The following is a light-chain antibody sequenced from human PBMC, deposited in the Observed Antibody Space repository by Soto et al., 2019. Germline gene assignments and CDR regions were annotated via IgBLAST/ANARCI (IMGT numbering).Light chain of an antibody. CDR2: DAS. V-gene: IGKV3-11*01. J-gene: IGKJ3*01. Sequence: EIVLTQSPATLSLSPGERATLSCRASQSVSSYLAWYQQKPGQAPRLLIYDASNRATGIPARFSGSGSGTDFTLTISSLEPEDFAVYYCQQRSNCLGFTFGPGTKVDIK. CDR1: QSVSSY. CDR3: QQRSNCLGFT.